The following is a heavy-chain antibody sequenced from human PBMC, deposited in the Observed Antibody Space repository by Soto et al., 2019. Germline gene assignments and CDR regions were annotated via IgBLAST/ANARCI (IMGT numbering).Heavy chain of an antibody. V-gene: IGHV4-31*03. J-gene: IGHJ6*02. Sequence: SETLSLTCTVSGASISSGGYYSWIRQHPGKGLEWIGYIYYSGTTYYNPSLKSRVSITIDTSNNQFSLKLSSVTAADTAVYYCARDWRHNWDAGGYYYYAMDVWGQGTTVTLSS. D-gene: IGHD1-1*01. CDR3: ARDWRHNWDAGGYYYYAMDV. CDR1: GASISSGGYY. CDR2: IYYSGTT.